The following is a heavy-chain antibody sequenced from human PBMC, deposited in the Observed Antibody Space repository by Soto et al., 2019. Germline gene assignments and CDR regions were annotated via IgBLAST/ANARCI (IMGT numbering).Heavy chain of an antibody. CDR2: INSDGGST. Sequence: EVQLVASGGDLVQPGGSLRLSCAASGFTFKIYWMHWVRQAPGKGLVWVSRINSDGGSTTYADSVQGRFPTPRDNAKNTQYLQMSSLRAEDTAVYYCARGGQIVPTIPTYWGQGTLVTVSS. J-gene: IGHJ4*02. CDR1: GFTFKIYW. D-gene: IGHD5-12*01. CDR3: ARGGQIVPTIPTY. V-gene: IGHV3-74*01.